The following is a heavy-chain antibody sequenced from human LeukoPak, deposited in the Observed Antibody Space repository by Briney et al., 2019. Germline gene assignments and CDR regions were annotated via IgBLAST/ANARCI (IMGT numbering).Heavy chain of an antibody. Sequence: SETLSLTCTVSGSSISSSSHYWGWIRQPPGKGLEWIGTVSYSGRTYYNPSLKSRGTISVDTSNNQLSLRLSSVSAADTAVYYCAGLRYSSSWSLFDYWGQGTLVAVSS. V-gene: IGHV4-39*01. J-gene: IGHJ4*02. CDR2: VSYSGRT. CDR3: AGLRYSSSWSLFDY. CDR1: GSSISSSSHY. D-gene: IGHD6-13*01.